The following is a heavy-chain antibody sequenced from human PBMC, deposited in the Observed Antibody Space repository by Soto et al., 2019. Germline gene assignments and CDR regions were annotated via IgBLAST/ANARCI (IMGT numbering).Heavy chain of an antibody. Sequence: EVQLVESGGGLVQPGGSLRLSCAASGFTVSSNYMSWVRQAPGKGLEWVSVIYSGGSTYYAGSVKGRFTISRDNSKNTLYLQMNSLRAEDTAVYYCARYGSGMYYFDYWGQGTLVTVSS. CDR2: IYSGGST. J-gene: IGHJ4*02. D-gene: IGHD3-10*01. V-gene: IGHV3-66*01. CDR1: GFTVSSNY. CDR3: ARYGSGMYYFDY.